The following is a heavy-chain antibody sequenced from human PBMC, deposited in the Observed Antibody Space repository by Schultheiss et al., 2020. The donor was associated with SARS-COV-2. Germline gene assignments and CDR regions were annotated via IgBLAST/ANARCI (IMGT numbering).Heavy chain of an antibody. D-gene: IGHD6-13*01. CDR3: ARDLGRQSSSRDPIYGMDV. J-gene: IGHJ6*02. Sequence: GESLKISCAASGFTFSSFGMHWVRQAPGKGLEWVAVISYDGSNKYYADSVKGRFTISRDNSKNTLYLQMNSLRAEDTAVYYCARDLGRQSSSRDPIYGMDVWGQGTTVTVSS. CDR2: ISYDGSNK. V-gene: IGHV3-30*03. CDR1: GFTFSSFG.